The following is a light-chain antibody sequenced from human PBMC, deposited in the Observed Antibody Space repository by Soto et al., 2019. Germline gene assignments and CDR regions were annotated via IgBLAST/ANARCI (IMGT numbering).Light chain of an antibody. J-gene: IGKJ1*01. Sequence: DIQMTQSPSTLSASVGDRVTVTCPASQGISASLAWFQQRPGKAPKLLIYDVSSLESGVPSRFSGSGSGTEFTLTISSLQPDDFATYYCQQYSTFWTFGQGTKVEI. CDR3: QQYSTFWT. V-gene: IGKV1-5*01. CDR2: DVS. CDR1: QGISAS.